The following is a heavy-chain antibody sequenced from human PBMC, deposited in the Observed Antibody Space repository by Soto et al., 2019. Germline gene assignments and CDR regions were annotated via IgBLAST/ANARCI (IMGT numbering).Heavy chain of an antibody. Sequence: QLQLQESGPGLVKPSETLSLTCTVSGVSISSSTYYWGWIRQPPGKGLEWIGSIYYTGSPYYNPSLNSRVTISVDTSKNQFSLKLSSVTAADTAVYYCARHFGQQLVDYWGQGTLVTVSS. CDR3: ARHFGQQLVDY. V-gene: IGHV4-39*01. J-gene: IGHJ4*02. CDR2: IYYTGSP. CDR1: GVSISSSTYY. D-gene: IGHD6-13*01.